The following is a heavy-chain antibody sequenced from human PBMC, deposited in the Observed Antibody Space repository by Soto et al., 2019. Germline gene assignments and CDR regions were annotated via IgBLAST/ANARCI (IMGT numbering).Heavy chain of an antibody. CDR1: RFTFSSCT. CDR3: ARDFDSSGYYGPVGAFDI. D-gene: IGHD3-22*01. V-gene: IGHV3-21*03. CDR2: ISSSTTYI. J-gene: IGHJ3*02. Sequence: PGGSLRLSCSASRFTFSSCTMNWVRQAPGKGLEWVSSISSSTTYIYYADSVKGRFTISRDNAKNSLYLQVNSLRAEDTAVYYCARDFDSSGYYGPVGAFDIWGQGTMVT.